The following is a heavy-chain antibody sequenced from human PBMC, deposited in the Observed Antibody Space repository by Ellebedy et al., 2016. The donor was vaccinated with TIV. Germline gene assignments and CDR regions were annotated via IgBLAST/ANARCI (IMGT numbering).Heavy chain of an antibody. V-gene: IGHV4-39*01. CDR2: IYYIWNA. CDR1: GGSIISSSYY. J-gene: IGHJ4*02. D-gene: IGHD3-10*01. Sequence: MPSETLSLTCTVSGGSIISSSYYWGWIRQPPGKGLEWIGIIYYIWNAYYNPSLKSRVTISVDTSKNQFSLKLSSVTAADTAVYYCARSDLLWFGELSQVDDWGQGTLVTVSS. CDR3: ARSDLLWFGELSQVDD.